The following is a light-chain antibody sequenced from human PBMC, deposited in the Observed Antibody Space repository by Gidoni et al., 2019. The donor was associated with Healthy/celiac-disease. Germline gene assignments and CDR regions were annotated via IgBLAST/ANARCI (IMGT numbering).Light chain of an antibody. J-gene: IGKJ2*01. V-gene: IGKV3-20*01. CDR2: GAS. CDR1: QSVSSSY. Sequence: TVLTHSPGTLSLSPGERATLSCRASQSVSSSYLAWYQQKPGQAPRPLIYGASSRAPGIPDRFSGSGSGTDFTLTISRLEPEDFAVYYCQQYGRTFGQGTKLEIK. CDR3: QQYGRT.